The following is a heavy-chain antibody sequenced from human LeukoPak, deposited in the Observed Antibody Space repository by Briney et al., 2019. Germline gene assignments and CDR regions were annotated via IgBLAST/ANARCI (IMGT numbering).Heavy chain of an antibody. J-gene: IGHJ6*03. CDR3: ARGAAAGTWGYYYYYMDV. D-gene: IGHD6-13*01. Sequence: PSETLSLTCAVSGGSISSSNWWSWVRQPPGKGLEWIGEIYHSGSTNYNPSLKSRVTISVDKSKNQFSLKLSSVTAADTAVYYCARGAAAGTWGYYYYYMDVWGKGTTVTVSS. CDR2: IYHSGST. V-gene: IGHV4-4*02. CDR1: GGSISSSNW.